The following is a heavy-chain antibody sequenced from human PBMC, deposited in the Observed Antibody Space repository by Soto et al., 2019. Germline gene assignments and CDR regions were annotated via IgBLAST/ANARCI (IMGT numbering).Heavy chain of an antibody. V-gene: IGHV1-18*01. CDR3: ARADVGFPIHESHYFDY. J-gene: IGHJ4*02. D-gene: IGHD3-10*01. Sequence: ASVKVSCKASGYTFTSSGISWVRQAPGQGLEWMGWISAYNGNTNYAQKLQGRVTMTTDTSTSTAYMELRSLRSDDTAVYYCARADVGFPIHESHYFDYWGQGTLVTVSS. CDR2: ISAYNGNT. CDR1: GYTFTSSG.